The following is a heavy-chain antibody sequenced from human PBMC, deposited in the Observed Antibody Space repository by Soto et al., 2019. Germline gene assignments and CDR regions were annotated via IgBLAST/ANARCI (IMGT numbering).Heavy chain of an antibody. CDR1: VFNFKNYG. V-gene: IGHV3-23*01. D-gene: IGHD2-2*01. CDR2: ISGSGDST. CDR3: AKSTAAANLNGFEL. J-gene: IGHJ5*02. Sequence: VGSLRLSCASSVFNFKNYGVNCVRDSPGKGLEWVAGISGSGDSTYYGDSVKGRFTISRDNSLHTVYLQMDGLRADDTAIYYCAKSTAAANLNGFELLGQGSLDIVS.